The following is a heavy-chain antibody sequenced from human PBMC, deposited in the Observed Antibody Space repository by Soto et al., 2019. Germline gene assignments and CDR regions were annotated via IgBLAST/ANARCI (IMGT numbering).Heavy chain of an antibody. D-gene: IGHD5-18*01. V-gene: IGHV1-3*01. Sequence: ASVKVSCKASGYTFTSYAMHWVRQAPGQRLEWMGWINAGNGNTKYSQKFPGRVTITRDTSASTAYMELSSLRSEDTAVYYCASRGYSYGYDYYYYGMDVWGQGTTVTVSS. CDR1: GYTFTSYA. CDR2: INAGNGNT. J-gene: IGHJ6*02. CDR3: ASRGYSYGYDYYYYGMDV.